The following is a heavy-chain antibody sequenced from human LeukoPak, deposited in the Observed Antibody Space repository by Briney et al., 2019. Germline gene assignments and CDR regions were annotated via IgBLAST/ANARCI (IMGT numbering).Heavy chain of an antibody. J-gene: IGHJ4*02. V-gene: IGHV4-59*08. Sequence: PSETLSLTCTVSGGSISSYYWSWIRQPPGKGLEWIGCVHDSGNTNYNPSLKSRVTTSGDTSKNQFSLKLISVTAADTAVYYCARHMLAVAGTGYFDYWGQGTLVTVSS. D-gene: IGHD6-19*01. CDR1: GGSISSYY. CDR2: VHDSGNT. CDR3: ARHMLAVAGTGYFDY.